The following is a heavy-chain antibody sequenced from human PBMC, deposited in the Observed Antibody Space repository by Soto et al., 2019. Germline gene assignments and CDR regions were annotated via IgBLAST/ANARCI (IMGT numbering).Heavy chain of an antibody. CDR1: GITLSSHP. J-gene: IGHJ5*02. V-gene: IGHV3-30-3*01. CDR3: ARDRCSGGSCYFLNWFDP. CDR2: ISYDGSNK. D-gene: IGHD2-15*01. Sequence: QVQLVESGGGVGQPGRSLRLSCAASGITLSSHPMHWVRQAPGKGLEWVAVISYDGSNKFYAASVKGRFTISRDTSKNTLFLQMNSLRAEDTAVYFCARDRCSGGSCYFLNWFDPWGQGTLVTVSS.